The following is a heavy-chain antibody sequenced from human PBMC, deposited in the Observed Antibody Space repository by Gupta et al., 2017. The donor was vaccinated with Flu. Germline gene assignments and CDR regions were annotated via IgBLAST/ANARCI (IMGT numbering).Heavy chain of an antibody. CDR1: GSTCISHG. CDR3: AKDGPWTASCPYYCYYMDV. D-gene: IGHD2-2*01. CDR2: IASDGSHK. V-gene: IGHV3-30*18. J-gene: IGHJ6*03. Sequence: QMQLLTSGGGVVQFGTTRRLSCAASGSTCISHGRHWVRQDPGKGLEWVADIASDGSHKDYADSVRGRFTSSRDNSKNTLSLERDSLRVEDTAVYYCAKDGPWTASCPYYCYYMDVWGKGTTVTVSS.